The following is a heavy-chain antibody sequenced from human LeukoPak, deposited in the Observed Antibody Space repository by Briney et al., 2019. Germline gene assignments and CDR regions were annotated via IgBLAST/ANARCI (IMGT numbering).Heavy chain of an antibody. CDR1: GGTFSSYA. D-gene: IGHD3-22*01. J-gene: IGHJ5*02. CDR2: IIPILGIA. Sequence: ASVKVSCKASGGTFSSYAISWVRQAPGQGLEWMGRIIPILGIANYAQKFQGRVTITADKSTSTAYMELSSLRSEDTAVYYCARRSRGTYYYDSSGYRDNWFDPWGQETLVTVSS. CDR3: ARRSRGTYYYDSSGYRDNWFDP. V-gene: IGHV1-69*04.